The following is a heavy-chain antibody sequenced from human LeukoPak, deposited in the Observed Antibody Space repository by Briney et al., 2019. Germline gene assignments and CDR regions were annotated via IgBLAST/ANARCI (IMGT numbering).Heavy chain of an antibody. CDR3: ARATGEYSSSRPLDY. V-gene: IGHV4-59*01. D-gene: IGHD6-6*01. CDR1: GGSISSYF. Sequence: SETLSLTCTVSGGSISSYFWSWLRQPPGKGLEWIGYIYYSGSTNYNPSLKGRVTISVDTSKNQFSLKLSSVTAADTAVYYCARATGEYSSSRPLDYWGQGTLVTVSS. CDR2: IYYSGST. J-gene: IGHJ4*02.